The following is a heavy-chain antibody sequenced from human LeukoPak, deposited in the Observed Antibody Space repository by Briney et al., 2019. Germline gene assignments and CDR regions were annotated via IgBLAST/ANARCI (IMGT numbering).Heavy chain of an antibody. CDR1: GGSISSSNW. J-gene: IGHJ6*03. CDR2: IYHSGST. Sequence: KPSGTLSLTCAVSGGSISSSNWWSWVRQPPGKGLEWIGEIYHSGSTNYNPSLKSRVTISVDKSKNQFSLKLSSVTAADTAVYYCARVSIFGVVISSDYYYMDVWGKGTTVTVSS. CDR3: ARVSIFGVVISSDYYYMDV. D-gene: IGHD3-3*01. V-gene: IGHV4-4*02.